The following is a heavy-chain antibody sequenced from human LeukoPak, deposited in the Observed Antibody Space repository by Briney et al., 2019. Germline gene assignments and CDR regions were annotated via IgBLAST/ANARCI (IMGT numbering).Heavy chain of an antibody. D-gene: IGHD6-13*01. CDR2: INHSGST. V-gene: IGHV4-34*01. CDR3: ARARQQLAKLHPPLFDY. J-gene: IGHJ4*02. CDR1: GGSFSGYY. Sequence: SETLSLTCAVYGGSFSGYYWSWIRQPPGKGLEWIGEINHSGSTNYNPSLKSRVTISVDTSKNQFSLKLSSVTAADTAVYYCARARQQLAKLHPPLFDYWGQGTLVTVSS.